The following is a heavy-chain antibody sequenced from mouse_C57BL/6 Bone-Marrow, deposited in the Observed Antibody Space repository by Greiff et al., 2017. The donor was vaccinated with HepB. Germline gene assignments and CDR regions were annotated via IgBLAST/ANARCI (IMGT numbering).Heavy chain of an antibody. CDR2: SRNKANDYTT. CDR1: GFTFSDFY. Sequence: EVKVVESGGGLVQSGRSLRLSCATSGFTFSDFYMEWVRQAPGKGLEWIAASRNKANDYTTEYSASVKGRLIVSRDTSQSILYLQMNALRAEDTAIYYCARDADGFDYWGQGTTLTVSS. CDR3: ARDADGFDY. D-gene: IGHD2-3*01. V-gene: IGHV7-1*01. J-gene: IGHJ2*01.